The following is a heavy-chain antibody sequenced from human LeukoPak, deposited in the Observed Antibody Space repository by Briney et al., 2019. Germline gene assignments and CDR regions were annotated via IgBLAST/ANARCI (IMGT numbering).Heavy chain of an antibody. CDR1: GFTFSSYA. CDR2: ISGSGGST. J-gene: IGHJ4*02. CDR3: ARVTNTSTWGLDY. D-gene: IGHD7-27*01. Sequence: PGGSLRLSCAASGFTFSSYAMSWVRQAPGKGLEWVSAISGSGGSTYYADSVKGRFTISRDNSKNTLYLQMNSLRAEDTAMYYCARVTNTSTWGLDYWGQGTLVTVSS. V-gene: IGHV3-23*01.